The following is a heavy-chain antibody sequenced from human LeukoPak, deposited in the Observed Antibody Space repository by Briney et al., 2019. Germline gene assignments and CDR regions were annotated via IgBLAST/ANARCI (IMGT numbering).Heavy chain of an antibody. V-gene: IGHV4-30-2*01. Sequence: TSQTLSLTCAVSGGSISSGGYSWSWIRQPPGKGLEWIGYIYHSGSTYYNPSLKSRVTISVDRSKNQFSLKLSSVTAADTAVYYCASRTYYYDSSGYYPWGFDCWGQGTLVTVSS. D-gene: IGHD3-22*01. CDR3: ASRTYYYDSSGYYPWGFDC. J-gene: IGHJ4*02. CDR2: IYHSGST. CDR1: GGSISSGGYS.